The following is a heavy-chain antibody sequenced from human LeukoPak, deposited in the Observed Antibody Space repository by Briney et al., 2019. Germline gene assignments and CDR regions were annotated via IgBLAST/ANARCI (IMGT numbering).Heavy chain of an antibody. V-gene: IGHV3-23*01. D-gene: IGHD3-10*01. CDR2: ISGSGGST. J-gene: IGHJ4*02. CDR1: GFTFSNYA. Sequence: GGSLRLSCAASGFTFSNYAMSWVRQAPGKGLEWVSSISGSGGSTYYADSVKGRFTISRDNSKNTLYLQMNSLRAEDTAVYYCARDGVVRGVIGYWGQGTLVTVSS. CDR3: ARDGVVRGVIGY.